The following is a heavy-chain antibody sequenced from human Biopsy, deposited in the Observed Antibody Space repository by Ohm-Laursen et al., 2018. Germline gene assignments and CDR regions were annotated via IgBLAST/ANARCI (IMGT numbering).Heavy chain of an antibody. CDR2: FAPENGKT. J-gene: IGHJ4*02. D-gene: IGHD1-1*01. CDR1: GYTLTELS. V-gene: IGHV1-24*01. Sequence: SVNASCKVSGYTLTELSMHCVRQAPGKGLEWRGGFAPENGKTVYAQNFQARVSMTEDTSTDTAYMELRSLRSEDTAVYYCAADINVWNVNYWGQGTQVTVSS. CDR3: AADINVWNVNY.